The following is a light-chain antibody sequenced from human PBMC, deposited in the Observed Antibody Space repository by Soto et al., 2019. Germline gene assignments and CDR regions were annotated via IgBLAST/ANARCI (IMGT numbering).Light chain of an antibody. CDR1: STDIGGYYY. Sequence: QSALTQPPSASGSPGQSVTISCTGTSTDIGGYYYVSWYQHHPGNAPKLMIYEVSKRPPGVPGRFSGSKSGNTASLTISGLRTEDEADYYCSSDAGSNIYVFGTGTKVTVL. CDR3: SSDAGSNIYV. J-gene: IGLJ1*01. CDR2: EVS. V-gene: IGLV2-8*01.